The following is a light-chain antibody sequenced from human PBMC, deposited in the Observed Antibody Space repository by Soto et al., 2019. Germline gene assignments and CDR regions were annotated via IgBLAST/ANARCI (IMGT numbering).Light chain of an antibody. V-gene: IGLV2-23*02. CDR3: CSYAGSSTFAFYV. J-gene: IGLJ1*01. CDR2: EVS. CDR1: SSDVGSYNL. Sequence: QSVLTQPASVSGSPGQSITISCTGTSSDVGSYNLVSWYQQHPGKAPKLMIYEVSKRPSGVSNRFSGSKSGNTASLTISGLQVEDEADYYCCSYAGSSTFAFYVFGTGTKVTVL.